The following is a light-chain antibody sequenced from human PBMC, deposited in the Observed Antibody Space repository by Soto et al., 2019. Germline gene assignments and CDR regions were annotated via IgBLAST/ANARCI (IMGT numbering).Light chain of an antibody. V-gene: IGLV2-14*01. Sequence: QSALTQPASVSGSPGQSITISCTGTSSDVGDYNYVSWYQQHPGKAPKLMIYEVSNRPSGVSNRFSGSKSGNTASLTISGLQADDEADYYCSSYTSSNTLVFGTGTKLTVL. CDR1: SSDVGDYNY. CDR3: SSYTSSNTLV. CDR2: EVS. J-gene: IGLJ1*01.